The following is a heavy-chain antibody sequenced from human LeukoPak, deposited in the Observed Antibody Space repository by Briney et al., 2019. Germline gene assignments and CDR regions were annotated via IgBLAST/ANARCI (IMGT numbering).Heavy chain of an antibody. CDR3: ARQNDFRLDY. D-gene: IGHD3-3*01. J-gene: IGHJ4*02. V-gene: IGHV5-51*01. Sequence: GESLKISCKGSGYTFSSYWIGWVPQMPGKDLEWMGIIYPGDSDTRYSPSLQGQVTISVDTSIGTAYLQWSSLKASDTAIYYCARQNDFRLDYWGQGTPVTVSS. CDR1: GYTFSSYW. CDR2: IYPGDSDT.